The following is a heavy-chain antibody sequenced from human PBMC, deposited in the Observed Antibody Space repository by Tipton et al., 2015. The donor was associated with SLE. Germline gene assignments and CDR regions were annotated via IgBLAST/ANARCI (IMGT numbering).Heavy chain of an antibody. CDR1: GFTFSNYG. CDR2: IHDGGVGT. Sequence: SLRLSCTGSGFTFSNYGMAWVRQGPGRRLEWVSSIHDGGVGTYYTDSVRGRFTISRDDPKKTLYLQMNSLRADDTAVYLCAKVPNWGSLYYFDSWGQGTLVTVSS. D-gene: IGHD7-27*01. CDR3: AKVPNWGSLYYFDS. J-gene: IGHJ4*02. V-gene: IGHV3-23*01.